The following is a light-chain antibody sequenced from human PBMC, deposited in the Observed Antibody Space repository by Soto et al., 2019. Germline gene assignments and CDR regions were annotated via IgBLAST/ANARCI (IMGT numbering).Light chain of an antibody. CDR2: GAS. Sequence: EIVLTQSPGTLSLSPGERATLSCRASQSVSSSYLAWYQQKPGQAPRLLIYGASSRASGIPDRFCGSGSETDFTLTINRLEPEDFAVYYCQQYGNSPLTFGLGTKV. J-gene: IGKJ1*01. CDR3: QQYGNSPLT. V-gene: IGKV3-20*01. CDR1: QSVSSSY.